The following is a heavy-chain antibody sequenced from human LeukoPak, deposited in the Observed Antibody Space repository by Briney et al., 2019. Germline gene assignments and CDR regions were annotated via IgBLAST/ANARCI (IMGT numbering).Heavy chain of an antibody. CDR3: AKGTYFGESDFDY. D-gene: IGHD3-10*01. J-gene: IGHJ4*02. CDR2: ISGSGGST. CDR1: GFTFSSYA. Sequence: GSLRLSCAASGFTFSSYAMRWVRQAPGKGLKWVSAISGSGGSTYYADSVKGRFTISRDNSKNTLYLQMNSLRAEDTAVYYCAKGTYFGESDFDYWGQGTLVTVSS. V-gene: IGHV3-23*01.